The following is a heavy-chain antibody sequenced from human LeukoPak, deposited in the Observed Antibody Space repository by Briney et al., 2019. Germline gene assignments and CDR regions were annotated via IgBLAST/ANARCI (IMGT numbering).Heavy chain of an antibody. Sequence: GASVKVSRKASGGTFSSYAISWVRQAPGQGLEWMGGIIPIFGTANYAQKFQGRVTITADESTSTAYMELSSLRSEDTAVYYCARASYCGGDCYDYWGQGTLVTVSS. CDR1: GGTFSSYA. CDR2: IIPIFGTA. J-gene: IGHJ4*02. V-gene: IGHV1-69*13. D-gene: IGHD2-21*01. CDR3: ARASYCGGDCYDY.